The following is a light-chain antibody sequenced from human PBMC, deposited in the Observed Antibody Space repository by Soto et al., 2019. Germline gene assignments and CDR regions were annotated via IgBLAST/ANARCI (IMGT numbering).Light chain of an antibody. CDR1: SSDVGGYNY. V-gene: IGLV2-14*01. Sequence: QSVLTQPPSASGSPGQSVTISCTGTSSDVGGYNYVSWYQQHPGKAPKLMIYEVTNRPSGVSDRFSGSRSGNTASLTISGLQAEDESDYYCSSYTSSSTWVFGGGTKLTVL. CDR2: EVT. CDR3: SSYTSSSTWV. J-gene: IGLJ3*02.